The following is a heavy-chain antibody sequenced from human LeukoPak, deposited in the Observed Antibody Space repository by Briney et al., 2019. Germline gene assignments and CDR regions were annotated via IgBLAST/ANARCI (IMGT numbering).Heavy chain of an antibody. CDR2: ISGSGGST. CDR1: GFTFSSYA. CDR3: AKDRGYHYGSSGPKDNWFDP. V-gene: IGHV3-23*01. D-gene: IGHD3-22*01. J-gene: IGHJ5*02. Sequence: GGSLRLSCAASGFTFSSYAMSWVRQAPGKGLEWVSVISGSGGSTYYADSVKGRFTISRDNSKNTLYLQMNSLRAEDTAVYYCAKDRGYHYGSSGPKDNWFDPWGQGTLVTVSS.